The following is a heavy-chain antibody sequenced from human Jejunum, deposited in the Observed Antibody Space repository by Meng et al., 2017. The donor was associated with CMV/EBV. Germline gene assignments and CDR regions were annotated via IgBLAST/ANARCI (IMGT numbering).Heavy chain of an antibody. CDR3: ARDLYGSIAAAGSLDY. Sequence: YTFTGYYMHWVRPAPGQGLEWMGWINPNSGGTNYAQKFQGRVTMTRDTSISTAYMELSRLRSDDTAVYYCARDLYGSIAAAGSLDYWGQGTLVTVSS. V-gene: IGHV1-2*02. CDR1: YTFTGYY. D-gene: IGHD6-13*01. CDR2: INPNSGGT. J-gene: IGHJ4*02.